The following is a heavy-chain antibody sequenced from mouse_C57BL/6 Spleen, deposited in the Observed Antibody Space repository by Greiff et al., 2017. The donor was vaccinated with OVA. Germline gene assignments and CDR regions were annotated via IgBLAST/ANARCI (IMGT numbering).Heavy chain of an antibody. Sequence: LVESGAELVRPGTSVKVSCKASGYAFTNYLIEWVKQRPGQGLEWIGVINPGSGGTNYNEKFKGKATLTADKSSSTAYMQLSSLTSEDSAVYFCARHGSSYLDYWGQGTTLTVSS. D-gene: IGHD1-1*01. V-gene: IGHV1-54*01. J-gene: IGHJ2*01. CDR2: INPGSGGT. CDR3: ARHGSSYLDY. CDR1: GYAFTNYL.